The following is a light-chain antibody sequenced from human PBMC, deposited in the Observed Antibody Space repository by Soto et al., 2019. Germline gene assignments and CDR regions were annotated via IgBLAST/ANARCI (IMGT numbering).Light chain of an antibody. V-gene: IGKV3-15*01. Sequence: EIVMTQSPATLSVSPGERATLSCRASQSVSSNLAWYQQKPGQAPRLLIYGASTRATGIPARFSGSGSGTEFTLTLRSLQSEDFAVYYCQQYNNSLLYTFGQGTKLEIK. CDR2: GAS. CDR1: QSVSSN. CDR3: QQYNNSLLYT. J-gene: IGKJ2*01.